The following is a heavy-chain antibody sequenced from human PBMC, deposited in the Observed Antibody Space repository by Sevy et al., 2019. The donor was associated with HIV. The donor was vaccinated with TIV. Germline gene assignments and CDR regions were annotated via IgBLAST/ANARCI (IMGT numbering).Heavy chain of an antibody. J-gene: IGHJ4*01. V-gene: IGHV3-7*03. Sequence: GGSLRLSCVASGLTFNNFWMAWVRQAPGKGLEWFANIKPDGSESNHVGSVKGRFTISRDNAKNSLYLQMNSLTAEDTAVDYCARDVGGGYFDYWGQGTLVTVSS. CDR2: IKPDGSES. D-gene: IGHD3-16*01. CDR1: GLTFNNFW. CDR3: ARDVGGGYFDY.